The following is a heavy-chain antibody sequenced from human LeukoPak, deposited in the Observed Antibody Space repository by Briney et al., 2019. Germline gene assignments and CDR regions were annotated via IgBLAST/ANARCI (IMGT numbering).Heavy chain of an antibody. D-gene: IGHD1-1*01. Sequence: SETLSLTCSVSGASVSDGSYYWRWIRQPPGKGLEWIGYLYYGGNTNYSPSLSGRVSTSIDTSKNHFSLNLTSVTAADTAVYYCARGLSTGREDYFDYWGQGTLVSVSS. CDR2: LYYGGNT. V-gene: IGHV4-61*03. J-gene: IGHJ4*02. CDR1: GASVSDGSYY. CDR3: ARGLSTGREDYFDY.